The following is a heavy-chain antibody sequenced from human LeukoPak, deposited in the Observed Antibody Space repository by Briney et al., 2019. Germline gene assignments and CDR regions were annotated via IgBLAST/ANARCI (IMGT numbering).Heavy chain of an antibody. CDR3: ARQGGAVAGHERWFDP. CDR2: IYYSGST. V-gene: IGHV4-59*08. Sequence: PSETLSLTCTVSGGSISSYYWSWIRQPPGKGLEWIGYIYYSGSTNYSPSLKSRVTISVDTSKNQFSLKLSSVTAADTAVYYCARQGGAVAGHERWFDPWGQGTLVTVSS. CDR1: GGSISSYY. D-gene: IGHD6-19*01. J-gene: IGHJ5*02.